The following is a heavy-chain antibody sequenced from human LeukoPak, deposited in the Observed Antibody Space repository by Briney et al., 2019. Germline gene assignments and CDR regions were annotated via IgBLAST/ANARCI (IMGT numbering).Heavy chain of an antibody. J-gene: IGHJ4*02. Sequence: GGSLRLSCAASGFTFSRNGMTWVRQAPGKGLEWVSAISGSGGNTYYADSVKGRFTISRDNSKNTLYLQMNSLRAEDTAVYYCAKDLSYYDSSGYYNGYYFDYWGQGTLVTVSS. CDR1: GFTFSRNG. V-gene: IGHV3-23*01. D-gene: IGHD3-22*01. CDR3: AKDLSYYDSSGYYNGYYFDY. CDR2: ISGSGGNT.